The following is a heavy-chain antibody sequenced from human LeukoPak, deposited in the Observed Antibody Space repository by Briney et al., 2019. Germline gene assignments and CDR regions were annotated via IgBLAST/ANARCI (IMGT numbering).Heavy chain of an antibody. Sequence: GGSLRLSCAATGFTFSSYAMSWVRQAPGKGLEWVSAISGSGGSTYYADSAKGRFTISRDNSKNTLYLQMNSLRAEDTAVYYCAKARYCSSTSCYTLYYYGMDVWGQGTTVTVSS. J-gene: IGHJ6*02. D-gene: IGHD2-2*02. CDR3: AKARYCSSTSCYTLYYYGMDV. CDR1: GFTFSSYA. CDR2: ISGSGGST. V-gene: IGHV3-23*01.